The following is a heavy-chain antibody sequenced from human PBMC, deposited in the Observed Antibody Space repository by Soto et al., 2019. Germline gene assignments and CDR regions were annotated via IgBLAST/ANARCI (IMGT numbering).Heavy chain of an antibody. CDR3: ARSRITIFGVVPPPSYYYYGMDV. Sequence: GAPVQVSCKASGGTLSSYAICWVRQDPGQGLEWMGGIIPIFGTANYAQKFQGRVTITADESTSTAYMELSSLRSEDTAVYYCARSRITIFGVVPPPSYYYYGMDVWGQGTTVTVSS. CDR2: IIPIFGTA. D-gene: IGHD3-3*01. CDR1: GGTLSSYA. V-gene: IGHV1-69*13. J-gene: IGHJ6*02.